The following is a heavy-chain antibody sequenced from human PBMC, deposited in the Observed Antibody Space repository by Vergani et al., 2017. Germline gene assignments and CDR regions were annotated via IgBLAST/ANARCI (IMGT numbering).Heavy chain of an antibody. J-gene: IGHJ4*02. D-gene: IGHD2-15*01. Sequence: EVQLLESGGGLVQPGGSLRLSCAASGFTFSRYAMSWVRQAPGKGLEWVSAIGGSGGSTYYADSVKGRCTISRDNSKNTLYRQMNSLRAEDTAVYYCAKGLGLFIVVVYDRPNPFDYWGQGTLVTVSS. CDR1: GFTFSRYA. CDR3: AKGLGLFIVVVYDRPNPFDY. CDR2: IGGSGGST. V-gene: IGHV3-23*01.